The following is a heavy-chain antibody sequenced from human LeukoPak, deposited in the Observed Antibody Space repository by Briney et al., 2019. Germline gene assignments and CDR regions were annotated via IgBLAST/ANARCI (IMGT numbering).Heavy chain of an antibody. CDR3: ARAKWRFGIRFDY. Sequence: PGGSLRLSCAASGFTVSNSYMGWVRQAPGKGLEWVSVIYSGGSTYYADSVKGRFTISRDNSKNTLYIQMNSLRAEDTAVYYCARAKWRFGIRFDYWGQGTLVSVSS. J-gene: IGHJ4*02. CDR2: IYSGGST. D-gene: IGHD3-10*01. CDR1: GFTVSNSY. V-gene: IGHV3-53*01.